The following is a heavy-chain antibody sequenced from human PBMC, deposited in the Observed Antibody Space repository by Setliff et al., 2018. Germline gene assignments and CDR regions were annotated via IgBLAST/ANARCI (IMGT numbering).Heavy chain of an antibody. CDR2: KPNRGDT. CDR1: GGSIGSSF. CDR3: ARAVDSSGYFPYWYFDL. V-gene: IGHV4-59*01. J-gene: IGHJ2*01. D-gene: IGHD3-22*01. Sequence: SETLSLTCTVSGGSIGSSFWNWIRQSPGKGLEWIGYKPNRGDTNSNPSLRSRLTMSVDTSKSQFSLNLTSVTAADTAVYFCARAVDSSGYFPYWYFDLWG.